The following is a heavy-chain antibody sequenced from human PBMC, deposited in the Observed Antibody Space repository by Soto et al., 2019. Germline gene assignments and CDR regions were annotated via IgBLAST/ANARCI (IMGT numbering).Heavy chain of an antibody. CDR3: ARSQFDYVWGTSGYFDS. CDR2: IFPADSDT. Sequence: GESLKISCKGSQYNFMNFWVGWVRQMPGKGLEWMGIIFPADSDTRFSPSFQGRVTMSVDKSTYTAYLQWSSLEASDTAMYFCARSQFDYVWGTSGYFDSWGQGTLVTVSS. CDR1: QYNFMNFW. D-gene: IGHD3-16*01. V-gene: IGHV5-51*01. J-gene: IGHJ4*02.